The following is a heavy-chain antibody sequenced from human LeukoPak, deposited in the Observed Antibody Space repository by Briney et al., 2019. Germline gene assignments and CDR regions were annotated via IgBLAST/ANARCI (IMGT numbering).Heavy chain of an antibody. CDR3: ARGVLLATYYFDY. CDR2: IYYSGST. CDR1: GGSTSGYY. V-gene: IGHV4-59*01. Sequence: SETLSLTCTVSGGSTSGYYWSWIRQPPGKGLEWMGYIYYSGSTKCNPSLKSRVTISVETSKNQFSLKLSSVAAADTAVYYCARGVLLATYYFDYWGQGTLVTVSS. D-gene: IGHD3-10*01. J-gene: IGHJ4*02.